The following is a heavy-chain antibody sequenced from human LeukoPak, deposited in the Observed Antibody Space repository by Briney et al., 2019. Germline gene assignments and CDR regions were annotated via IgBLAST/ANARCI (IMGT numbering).Heavy chain of an antibody. CDR3: ARESLYCSSTSCTSPHFDY. V-gene: IGHV3-23*01. J-gene: IGHJ4*02. D-gene: IGHD2-2*01. CDR2: ISASGGST. Sequence: PGGSLRLSCAASGFTFSSSAMSWVRQVPGKGLEWVSGISASGGSTSYADSVRGRFTISRDNAKNSLYLQMNSLRAEDTAVYYCARESLYCSSTSCTSPHFDYWGQGTLVTVSP. CDR1: GFTFSSSA.